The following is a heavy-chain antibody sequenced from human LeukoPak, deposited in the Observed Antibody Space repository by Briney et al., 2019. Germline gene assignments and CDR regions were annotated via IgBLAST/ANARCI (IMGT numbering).Heavy chain of an antibody. Sequence: TSETLSLTCTVSGGSISSYYWSWIRQPPGKGLEWIGYIYYSGSTNYNPSLKSRVTISVDTSKNQFSLKLSSVTAADTAVYYCARSRSGYYEDYGGQGNLVTVSS. J-gene: IGHJ4*02. V-gene: IGHV4-59*01. CDR3: ARSRSGYYEDY. D-gene: IGHD3-22*01. CDR2: IYYSGST. CDR1: GGSISSYY.